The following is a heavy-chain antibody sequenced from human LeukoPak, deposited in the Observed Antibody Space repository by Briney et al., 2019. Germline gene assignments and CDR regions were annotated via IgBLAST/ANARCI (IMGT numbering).Heavy chain of an antibody. CDR3: AREWELYGPWFDP. V-gene: IGHV4-4*02. D-gene: IGHD1-26*01. Sequence: SETLSLTCAVSGGSIRSNNWWSWVCQPPGKGLEWIGELYHTGSTNYNPSLKSRVTISVDNSKKHFSLKLSSVTAADTAVYFCAREWELYGPWFDPWGQGTLVTVSS. CDR2: LYHTGST. J-gene: IGHJ5*02. CDR1: GGSIRSNNW.